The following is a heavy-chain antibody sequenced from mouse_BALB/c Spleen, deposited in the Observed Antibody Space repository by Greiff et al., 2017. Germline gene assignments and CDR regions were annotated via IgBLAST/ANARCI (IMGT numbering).Heavy chain of an antibody. J-gene: IGHJ3*01. CDR1: GFTFSSYG. CDR2: INSNGGST. CDR3: AREYYGSSYWFAY. V-gene: IGHV5-6-3*01. Sequence: EVQVVESGGGLVQPGGSLKLSCAASGFTFSSYGMSWVRQTPDKRLELVATINSNGGSTYYPDSVKGRFTISRDNAKNTLYLQMSSLKSEDTAMYYCAREYYGSSYWFAYWGQGTLVTVSA. D-gene: IGHD1-1*01.